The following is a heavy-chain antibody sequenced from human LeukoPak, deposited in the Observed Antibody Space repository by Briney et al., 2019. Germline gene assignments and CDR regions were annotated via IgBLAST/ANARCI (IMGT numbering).Heavy chain of an antibody. D-gene: IGHD3-10*01. CDR3: AMHYGSGSYLDY. V-gene: IGHV4-39*01. J-gene: IGHJ4*02. CDR2: IYYSGST. Sequence: SSETLSLTCTVSGGSISSSSHYWSWLRQPPGKGLKWNGSIYYSGSTYYNPSLKSRVTISADTSKNQLYLKSSSVTAADAAVYYCAMHYGSGSYLDYWGQGTVVTVSS. CDR1: GGSISSSSHY.